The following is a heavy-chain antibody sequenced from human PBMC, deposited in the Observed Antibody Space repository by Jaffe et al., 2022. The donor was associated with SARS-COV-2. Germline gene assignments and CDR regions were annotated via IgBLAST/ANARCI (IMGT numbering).Heavy chain of an antibody. D-gene: IGHD3-10*01. V-gene: IGHV2-5*02. CDR2: IYWDDAK. J-gene: IGHJ6*03. CDR3: AHATPGTFYFYHYYYMDV. Sequence: QITLKESGPTVVKPTQTLTLTCTFSGFSLSNDGVGVGWIRQPPGKALEWLGFIYWDDAKRYSPSLKNRLTFTKDTSKNQVILKLTNLDPADTATYFCAHATPGTFYFYHYYYMDVWGKGATVTVSS. CDR1: GFSLSNDGVG.